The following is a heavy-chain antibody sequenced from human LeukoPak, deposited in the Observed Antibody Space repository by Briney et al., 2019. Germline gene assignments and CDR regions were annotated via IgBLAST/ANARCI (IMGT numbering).Heavy chain of an antibody. J-gene: IGHJ3*02. CDR2: IIPIFGTA. D-gene: IGHD2-21*01. V-gene: IGHV1-69*01. CDR1: GGTFSSYA. Sequence: SVKVSCKASGGTFSSYAISWVRQAPGQGLEWMGGIIPIFGTANYAQKFQGRVTITADESTSTAYMELSSLRSKDTAVYYCARVVGISDAFDIWGQGTMVTVSS. CDR3: ARVVGISDAFDI.